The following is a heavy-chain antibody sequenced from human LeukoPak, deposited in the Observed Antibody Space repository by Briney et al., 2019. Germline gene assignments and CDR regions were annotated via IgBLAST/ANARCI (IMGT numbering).Heavy chain of an antibody. CDR2: ISYDGSNK. J-gene: IGHJ4*02. CDR3: ANHYG. Sequence: GRSLRLSCAASGFTFSSYAMQWVRLAPGKGLEWEAVISYDGSNKYYADSVKGRFTILRDDSANTVYLQMDSLRAEDTAIFYCANHYGGGQGGLVTVSS. CDR1: GFTFSSYA. V-gene: IGHV3-30*14. D-gene: IGHD3-16*01.